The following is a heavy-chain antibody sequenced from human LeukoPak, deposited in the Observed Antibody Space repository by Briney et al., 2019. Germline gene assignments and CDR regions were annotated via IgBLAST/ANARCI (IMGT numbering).Heavy chain of an antibody. CDR2: ISSSSSYI. D-gene: IGHD5-18*01. CDR1: GFTFSRYS. V-gene: IGHV3-21*01. J-gene: IGHJ4*02. CDR3: ARAVDTAMSRMVTPYYFDY. Sequence: GGSLRLSCAASGFTFSRYSMNWVRQAPGKGLEWVSSISSSSSYIYYADSVKGRFTISRDNAKNSLYPQMNSLRAEDTAVYYCARAVDTAMSRMVTPYYFDYWGQGTLVTVSS.